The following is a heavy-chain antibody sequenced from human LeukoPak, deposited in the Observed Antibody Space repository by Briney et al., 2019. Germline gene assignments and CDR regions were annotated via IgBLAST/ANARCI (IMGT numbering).Heavy chain of an antibody. Sequence: ASVKVSCKASGYTFTKNDINWVRQATGQGLEWMGWISAYNGNTNYAQKLQGRVTMTTDTSTSTAYMELSSLRSEDTAVYYCARSKWFGGSNAFDIWGQGTMVTVSS. CDR1: GYTFTKND. V-gene: IGHV1-18*01. J-gene: IGHJ3*02. CDR3: ARSKWFGGSNAFDI. CDR2: ISAYNGNT. D-gene: IGHD3-10*01.